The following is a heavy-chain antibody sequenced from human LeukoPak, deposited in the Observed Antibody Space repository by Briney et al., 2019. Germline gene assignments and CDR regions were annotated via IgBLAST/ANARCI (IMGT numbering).Heavy chain of an antibody. J-gene: IGHJ3*02. V-gene: IGHV3-15*01. Sequence: GGSLRLSCAASGFTFSNAWMNWVRQAPGKGLEWVGRIKSKTDGGTTDYAAPVKGRFTISRDDSKNTLYLQMNSLKTEDTAVYHCTTDGIFGVVIMEGDAFDIWGQGTMVTVSS. CDR2: IKSKTDGGTT. CDR1: GFTFSNAW. CDR3: TTDGIFGVVIMEGDAFDI. D-gene: IGHD3-3*01.